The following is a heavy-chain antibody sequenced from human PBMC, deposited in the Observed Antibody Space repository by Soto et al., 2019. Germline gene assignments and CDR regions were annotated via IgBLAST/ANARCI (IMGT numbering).Heavy chain of an antibody. CDR1: GGSISTDDHY. V-gene: IGHV4-30-4*01. Sequence: QVQLQESGPGLVKPSQTLSLTCTVSGGSISTDDHYWSWIRQPPGKGLEWIGYIYYTGSTHYNPALKSRLFTSLDTSKNQFSLQLTSVTAADTAVYYCATLRGRWNIDYWGQGTLVTVSS. CDR3: ATLRGRWNIDY. CDR2: IYYTGST. J-gene: IGHJ4*02. D-gene: IGHD1-1*01.